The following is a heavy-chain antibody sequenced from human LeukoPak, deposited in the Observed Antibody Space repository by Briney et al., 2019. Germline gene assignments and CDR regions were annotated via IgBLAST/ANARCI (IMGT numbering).Heavy chain of an antibody. V-gene: IGHV4-59*12. CDR3: ARGSRSIAARRYYYYYYGMDV. J-gene: IGHJ6*02. CDR2: IYYSGST. CDR1: GGSISSYY. Sequence: SETLSLTCTVSGGSISSYYWSWIRQPPGKGLEWIGYIYYSGSTNYNPSLKSRVTISVDTSKNQFSLKLSSVTAADTAVYYCARGSRSIAARRYYYYYYGMDVWGQGTTVTVSS. D-gene: IGHD6-6*01.